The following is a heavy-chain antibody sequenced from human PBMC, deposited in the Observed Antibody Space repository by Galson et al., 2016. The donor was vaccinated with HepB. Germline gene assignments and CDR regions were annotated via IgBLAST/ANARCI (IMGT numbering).Heavy chain of an antibody. Sequence: SLRLSCAASGFTFDDYTMHWVRQAPGKGLEWVSLISWDGVTTYYADSLRGRFTISRDNAKNSLFLQINSLRAEDAAVYYCARDLSFGGGSTWYDVMDVWGQGTTVTVSS. CDR1: GFTFDDYT. D-gene: IGHD3-10*01. CDR2: ISWDGVTT. CDR3: ARDLSFGGGSTWYDVMDV. V-gene: IGHV3-43*01. J-gene: IGHJ6*02.